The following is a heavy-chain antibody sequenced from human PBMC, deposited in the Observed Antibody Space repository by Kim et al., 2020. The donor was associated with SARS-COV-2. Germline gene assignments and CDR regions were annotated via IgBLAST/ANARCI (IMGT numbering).Heavy chain of an antibody. CDR3: AGRQDVDSGRYGGMHV. CDR2: INHSGST. CDR1: GGSFNDYY. J-gene: IGHJ6*02. D-gene: IGHD3-10*01. Sequence: SETLSLTCTVYGGSFNDYYWSWIRQPPGKGLEWIGEINHSGSTNYNPSLKSRVIISVDTSKNQFSLRLSSVTAADTAVYYCAGRQDVDSGRYGGMHVWGQGTTVTVSS. V-gene: IGHV4-34*01.